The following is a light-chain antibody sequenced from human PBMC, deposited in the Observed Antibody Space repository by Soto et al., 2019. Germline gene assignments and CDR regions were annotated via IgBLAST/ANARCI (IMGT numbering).Light chain of an antibody. CDR1: QSLSSS. Sequence: ELTQSPATLSLSPGERATLSCRASQSLSSSLAWFQQKPGQAPRLLIYDTSKRATGIAARFSGSGSGTDFTLTISALEPEDSAVYYCQQRSNWPPSWTFGQGTRVEL. J-gene: IGKJ1*01. CDR3: QQRSNWPPSWT. CDR2: DTS. V-gene: IGKV3-11*01.